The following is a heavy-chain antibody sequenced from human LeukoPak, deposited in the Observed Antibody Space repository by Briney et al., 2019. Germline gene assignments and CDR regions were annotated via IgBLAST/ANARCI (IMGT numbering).Heavy chain of an antibody. J-gene: IGHJ4*02. CDR2: TYTSGST. CDR3: ASHPITIFGVVQYYFDY. CDR1: GGSISSYY. D-gene: IGHD3-3*01. Sequence: PSETLSLTCTVSGGSISSYYWSWIRQPAGKRLEWIGRTYTSGSTNYNPSLKSRVTISVDTSKNQFSLKLSSVTAADTAVYYCASHPITIFGVVQYYFDYWGQGTLVTVSS. V-gene: IGHV4-4*07.